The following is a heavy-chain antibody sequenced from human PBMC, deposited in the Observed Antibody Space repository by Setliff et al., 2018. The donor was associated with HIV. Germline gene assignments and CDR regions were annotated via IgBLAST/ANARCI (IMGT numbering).Heavy chain of an antibody. CDR3: AGGRYFRDIRDSRFDF. Sequence: SETLSLTCSVSGVSITTDGYYWSWIRHYPGKGLEWIGYMYHSGSTYYNASLASRLIMSLDPSKNRFSLKLNSMTAADTAMYYCAGGRYFRDIRDSRFDFWGQGMLVTVSS. V-gene: IGHV4-31*03. J-gene: IGHJ4*02. CDR1: GVSITTDGYY. CDR2: MYHSGST. D-gene: IGHD3-9*01.